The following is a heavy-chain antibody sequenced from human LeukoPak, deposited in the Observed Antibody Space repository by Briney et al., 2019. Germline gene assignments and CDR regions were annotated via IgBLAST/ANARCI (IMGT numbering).Heavy chain of an antibody. CDR1: GFTFSNYY. CDR3: ATGEVYCGGDCYSSYAY. J-gene: IGHJ4*02. V-gene: IGHV3-7*01. CDR2: IKVDGSQK. D-gene: IGHD2-21*02. Sequence: GGSLRLSCAASGFTFSNYYMSWVRQAPGKGLEWVANIKVDGSQKHYVDSVKGRFTISRDNAKNSLFLQMNSLRAEDTAVYYCATGEVYCGGDCYSSYAYWGQGTLVTVSS.